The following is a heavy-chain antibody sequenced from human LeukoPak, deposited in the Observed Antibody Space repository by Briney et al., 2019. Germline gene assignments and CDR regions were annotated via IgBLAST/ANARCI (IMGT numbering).Heavy chain of an antibody. D-gene: IGHD3-10*01. Sequence: GGSLRLSCAASGFTVSNKYMSWVRQAPGKGLEWVSVIYSGGGTFYADSVKGRFTISRHNSKNTLYLQINSLRAEDTAVYYCARDPWYFGSGTDYYFDYWGQGTLVTVSS. CDR3: ARDPWYFGSGTDYYFDY. V-gene: IGHV3-53*04. J-gene: IGHJ4*02. CDR2: IYSGGGT. CDR1: GFTVSNKY.